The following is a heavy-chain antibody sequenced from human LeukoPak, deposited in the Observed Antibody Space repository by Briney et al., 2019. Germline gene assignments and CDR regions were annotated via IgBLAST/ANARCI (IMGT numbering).Heavy chain of an antibody. CDR1: GFTFSSYE. V-gene: IGHV3-48*03. J-gene: IGHJ4*02. CDR3: ASFSDY. CDR2: ISGSGSSV. Sequence: PGGSLRLSCAASGFTFSSYEMTWVRQAPGRGLEWVSYISGSGSSVSYADSVKGRFTISRDNAKNSPYLQMNNLRAEDTAVYYCASFSDYWGQGALVTVSA.